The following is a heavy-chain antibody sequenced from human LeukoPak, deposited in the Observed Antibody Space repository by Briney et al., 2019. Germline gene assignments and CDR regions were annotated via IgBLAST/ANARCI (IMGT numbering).Heavy chain of an antibody. D-gene: IGHD2-21*01. CDR2: LYDSGTT. V-gene: IGHV4-59*01. J-gene: IGHJ2*01. CDR1: GASTTDSY. CDR3: ARRPYSIPGYFDF. Sequence: PSETLSLTCTVSGASTTDSYWHWFRQPPGQRLEWIGYLYDSGTTYSNPSLKSRVALSLDTSKNQLFLKMSSVTTADTAIYYCARRPYSIPGYFDFWGRGALVTVSS.